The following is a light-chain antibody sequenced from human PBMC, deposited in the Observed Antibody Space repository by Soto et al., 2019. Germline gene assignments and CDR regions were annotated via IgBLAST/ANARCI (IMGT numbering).Light chain of an antibody. CDR2: GAS. CDR1: QSVSSY. CDR3: QPYNNWLWT. V-gene: IGKV3-15*01. J-gene: IGKJ1*01. Sequence: IVMTQSPATLSVSPGERATLSCRARQSVSSYLAWYQQTPGQSPRLLIYGASTRATAVPARFSGSGSGTDFTRTISSLQSEDFAVYYCQPYNNWLWTFGQGTKVEI.